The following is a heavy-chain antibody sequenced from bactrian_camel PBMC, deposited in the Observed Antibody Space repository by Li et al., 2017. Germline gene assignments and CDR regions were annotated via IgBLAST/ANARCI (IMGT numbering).Heavy chain of an antibody. CDR3: GGYNGNWDIVY. CDR1: GFTFENYD. J-gene: IGHJ4*01. D-gene: IGHD5*01. V-gene: IGHV3S36*01. CDR2: ISASAGST. Sequence: VQLVESGGGLVQPGGSLRLSCTASGFTFENYDMTWVRQAPGKGLEWVSSISASAGSTYYADSVKGRFTASRDNTENRVYLHLNSLKTEDMAMYYCGGYNGNWDIVYWGQGTQVTVS.